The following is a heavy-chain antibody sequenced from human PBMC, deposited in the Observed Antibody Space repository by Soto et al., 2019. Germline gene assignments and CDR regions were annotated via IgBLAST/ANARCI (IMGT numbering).Heavy chain of an antibody. V-gene: IGHV3-30*18. D-gene: IGHD4-17*01. CDR1: GFTFSSYG. Sequence: QVQLVESGGGVVQPGRSLRLSCAASGFTFSSYGMHWVRQAPGKGLEWVAVISYDGSNKYYADSVKGRFTISRDNSKNTLYLQMNRLRAEDTAVYYCAKSTGMTTVVTPVDYWGQGTLVTVSS. CDR2: ISYDGSNK. CDR3: AKSTGMTTVVTPVDY. J-gene: IGHJ4*02.